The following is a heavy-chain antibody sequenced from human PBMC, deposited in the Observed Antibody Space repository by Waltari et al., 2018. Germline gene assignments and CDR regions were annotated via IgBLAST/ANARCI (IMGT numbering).Heavy chain of an antibody. CDR3: ASQLQPTNQQWLVSNDY. CDR1: GYSISSGYY. J-gene: IGHJ4*02. D-gene: IGHD6-19*01. Sequence: QVQLQESGPGLVKPSETLSLTCAVSGYSISSGYYWGWIRQPPGKGLEWIGSIYHSGSTYSNPSLKSRVTISVDTSKNQFSLKLSSVTAADTAVYYCASQLQPTNQQWLVSNDYWGQGTLVTVSS. V-gene: IGHV4-38-2*01. CDR2: IYHSGST.